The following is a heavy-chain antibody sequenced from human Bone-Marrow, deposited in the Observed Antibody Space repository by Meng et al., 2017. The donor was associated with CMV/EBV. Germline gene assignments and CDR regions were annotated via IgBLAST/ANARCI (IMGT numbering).Heavy chain of an antibody. V-gene: IGHV3-48*04. J-gene: IGHJ4*02. CDR3: ASVYSGYDINYFAH. CDR1: GFTFGTYS. Sequence: GESLKISCAASGFTFGTYSMNWVRQAPGKGLEWVAYVSDISSTKYYGDSVRGRFSISRDNAKNSLYLQMNSLRAEDTAVYYCASVYSGYDINYFAHWGQGNLVNVSS. CDR2: VSDISSTK. D-gene: IGHD5-12*01.